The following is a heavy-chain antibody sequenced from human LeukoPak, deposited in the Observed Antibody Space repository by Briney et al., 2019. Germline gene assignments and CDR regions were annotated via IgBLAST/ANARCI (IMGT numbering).Heavy chain of an antibody. CDR1: GFTFSSYG. J-gene: IGHJ6*02. Sequence: GGSLRLSCAASGFTFSSYGMHWVRQAPGKGLEWVAFIRYDGSNKYYADSVKGRFTISRDNSKNTLYLQMNSLRAEDTAVYYCAKDTYYDILTGYYYYGMDVRGQGTTVTVSS. V-gene: IGHV3-30*02. CDR2: IRYDGSNK. D-gene: IGHD3-9*01. CDR3: AKDTYYDILTGYYYYGMDV.